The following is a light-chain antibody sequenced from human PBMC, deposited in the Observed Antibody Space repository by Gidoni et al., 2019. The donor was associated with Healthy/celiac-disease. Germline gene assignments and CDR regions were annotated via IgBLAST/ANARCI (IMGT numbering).Light chain of an antibody. CDR3: QQYGSSPLT. CDR2: GAS. V-gene: IGKV3-20*01. CDR1: QSVSSSY. Sequence: EIVLTQSPGTLSLSPGERATLSCRASQSVSSSYLAWYQQKPGQAPRLRIYGASSRATGIPDRFSGSGSGTDFTLTISRLEPEEFAVYYCQQYGSSPLTCGGGTKVEIK. J-gene: IGKJ4*01.